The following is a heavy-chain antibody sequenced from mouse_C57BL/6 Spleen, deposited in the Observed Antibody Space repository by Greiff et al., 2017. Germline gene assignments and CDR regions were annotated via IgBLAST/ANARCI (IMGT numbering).Heavy chain of an antibody. Sequence: QVQLQQPGAELVRPGSSVKLSCKASGYTFTSYWMHWVKQRPIQGLEWIGNIDPSDSETHYNQKFKDKATLTVDNSSSTAYMQLSSLTSEDSAVYYCARGDYYGSSVFDYWGQGTTLTVSS. J-gene: IGHJ2*01. V-gene: IGHV1-52*01. CDR3: ARGDYYGSSVFDY. CDR2: IDPSDSET. CDR1: GYTFTSYW. D-gene: IGHD1-1*01.